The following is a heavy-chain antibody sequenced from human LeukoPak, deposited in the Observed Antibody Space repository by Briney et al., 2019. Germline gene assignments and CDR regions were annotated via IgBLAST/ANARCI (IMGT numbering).Heavy chain of an antibody. CDR1: GYTFTGYY. Sequence: ASVKVSCKASGYTFTGYYMHWVRQAPGQGLEWMGCSNPNSGGTNYAQKFQGRVTMTRDTSISTAYMELNRLRSDETAVYYCARQKLGYCRGGSWYSGWFDPWGQGTLVSVSS. CDR2: SNPNSGGT. D-gene: IGHD2-15*01. V-gene: IGHV1-2*02. CDR3: ARQKLGYCRGGSWYSGWFDP. J-gene: IGHJ5*02.